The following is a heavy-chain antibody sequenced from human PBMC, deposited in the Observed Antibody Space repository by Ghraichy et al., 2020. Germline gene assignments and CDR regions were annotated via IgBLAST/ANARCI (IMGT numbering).Heavy chain of an antibody. CDR3: ARRGSWSLYYFDY. J-gene: IGHJ4*02. CDR1: GGSMSSGRLS. CDR2: MFYNGKT. V-gene: IGHV4-39*01. D-gene: IGHD6-13*01. Sequence: ESLNISCTVSGGSMSSGRLSWGWVRQSPGRGLEWIGNMFYNGKTYCNPSLKSRVTISGDLSQNQLSLNLTSVTAADTAVYYCARRGSWSLYYFDYWGQGVLVTVSS.